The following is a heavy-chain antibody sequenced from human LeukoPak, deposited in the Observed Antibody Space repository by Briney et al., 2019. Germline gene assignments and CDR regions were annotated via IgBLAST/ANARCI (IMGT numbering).Heavy chain of an antibody. J-gene: IGHJ4*02. CDR3: TRDHSGSDWDYDY. D-gene: IGHD1-26*01. Sequence: GGSLRLSCTTSGFTFGDYAMSWVRQAPGKGLERVCFIRSKAYGETAECAASVRGRFTISRDDFKSIDYLQMDSLKTEDTAVYYCTRDHSGSDWDYDYWGQGTLVTVSS. V-gene: IGHV3-49*04. CDR2: IRSKAYGETA. CDR1: GFTFGDYA.